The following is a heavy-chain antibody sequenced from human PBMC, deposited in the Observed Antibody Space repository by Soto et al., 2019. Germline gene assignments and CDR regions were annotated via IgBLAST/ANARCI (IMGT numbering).Heavy chain of an antibody. CDR3: AIYSFYPKGYCSGVSCYAPPDS. Sequence: QVQLVQSGAEVKKPGASVKVSCKASGYTFTSYGISWVRQAPGQGLEWMGWISAYNGNTNYAQKLQGRVTMTTDTSTSTAYMELRSLRSDDTAVYYCAIYSFYPKGYCSGVSCYAPPDSWGQGTLVTVSS. CDR2: ISAYNGNT. CDR1: GYTFTSYG. D-gene: IGHD2-15*01. V-gene: IGHV1-18*01. J-gene: IGHJ4*02.